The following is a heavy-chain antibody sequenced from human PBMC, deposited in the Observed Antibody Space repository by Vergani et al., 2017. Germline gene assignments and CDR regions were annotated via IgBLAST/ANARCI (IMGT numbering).Heavy chain of an antibody. J-gene: IGHJ4*02. Sequence: QLQLQESGPGLVKPSETLSLTCTVSGGSISSSSYYWGWIRQPPGKGLEWIGSIYYSGSTYYNPSLKSRVTISVDTSKNQFSLELSSVTAADTAVYYCATVDYAGAIDYWGQGTLVTVSS. CDR1: GGSISSSSYY. D-gene: IGHD4-23*01. V-gene: IGHV4-39*01. CDR2: IYYSGST. CDR3: ATVDYAGAIDY.